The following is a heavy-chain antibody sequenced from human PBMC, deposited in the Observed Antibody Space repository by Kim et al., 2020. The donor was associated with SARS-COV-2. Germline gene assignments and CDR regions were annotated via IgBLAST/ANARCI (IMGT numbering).Heavy chain of an antibody. CDR2: IYYSGST. CDR1: GGSISSGGYY. CDR3: AGGQRWFGEGPFDY. V-gene: IGHV4-31*03. D-gene: IGHD3-10*01. J-gene: IGHJ4*02. Sequence: SETLSLTCTVSGGSISSGGYYWSWIRQHPGKGLEWIGYIYYSGSTYYNPSLKSRVTISVDTSKNQFSLKLSSVTAADTAVYYCAGGQRWFGEGPFDYWGQGTLVTVSS.